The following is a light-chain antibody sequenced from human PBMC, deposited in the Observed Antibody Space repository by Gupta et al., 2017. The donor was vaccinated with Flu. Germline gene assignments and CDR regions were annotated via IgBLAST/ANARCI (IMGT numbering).Light chain of an antibody. CDR2: ENN. Sequence: QSVLTPPPSVSAAPGEKVSISCSGNSSNIGKNLVSWYQQFPGTAPKFLIFENNRRPSGTPARFSGSKSGTSATLGITGLQTGDEANYYCGAWDSSLNGWVFGGGTKLTVL. CDR1: SSNIGKNL. V-gene: IGLV1-51*02. J-gene: IGLJ3*02. CDR3: GAWDSSLNGWV.